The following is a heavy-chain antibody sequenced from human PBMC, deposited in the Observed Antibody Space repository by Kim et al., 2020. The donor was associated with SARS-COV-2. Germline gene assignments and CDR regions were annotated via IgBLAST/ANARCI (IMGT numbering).Heavy chain of an antibody. Sequence: SETLSLTCTVSGGSISKYYWSWIRQPPGKGLDWIGYIYYSGSTNYNPSLKSRVTISVDTSKNQFSLKLSSVTAADTAVYYCARHGVFGAATYYYGMDVWGQGTTVTVSS. CDR3: ARHGVFGAATYYYGMDV. D-gene: IGHD3-16*01. V-gene: IGHV4-59*08. CDR1: GGSISKYY. J-gene: IGHJ6*02. CDR2: IYYSGST.